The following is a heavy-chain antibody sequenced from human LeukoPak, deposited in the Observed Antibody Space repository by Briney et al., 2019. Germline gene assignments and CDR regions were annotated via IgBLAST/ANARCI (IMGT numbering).Heavy chain of an antibody. CDR1: GFTFSSYA. J-gene: IGHJ5*02. CDR3: AKVLGDYRDP. D-gene: IGHD4-17*01. V-gene: IGHV3-23*01. CDR2: ISGSGGNT. Sequence: GGSLRLSCAASGFTFSSYAMNWVRQAPRKGLEWVSGISGSGGNTYYADSVKGRFTISRDNSKNTLYLQMNSLRVEDTAVYYCAKVLGDYRDPWGQGILVTVSS.